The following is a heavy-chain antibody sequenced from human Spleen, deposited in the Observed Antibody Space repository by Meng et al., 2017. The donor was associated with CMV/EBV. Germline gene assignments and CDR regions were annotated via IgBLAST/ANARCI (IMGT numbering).Heavy chain of an antibody. CDR2: VYHSGST. CDR1: GGSISSTNW. J-gene: IGHJ5*02. Sequence: CAGSGGSISSTNWWSWVRQPPGKGLEWIGEVYHSGSTNYNPSLGSRVSISLDTSKDHFSLKLTSVTAADTAVYYCARFRVTSHRFDPWGQGALVTVSS. V-gene: IGHV4-4*02. D-gene: IGHD3-3*01. CDR3: ARFRVTSHRFDP.